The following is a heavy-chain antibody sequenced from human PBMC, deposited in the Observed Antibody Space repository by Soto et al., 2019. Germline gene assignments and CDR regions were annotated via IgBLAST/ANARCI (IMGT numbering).Heavy chain of an antibody. D-gene: IGHD6-6*01. J-gene: IGHJ6*02. V-gene: IGHV5-51*01. CDR3: ARGMGQLVSYYYGMAV. CDR1: GYSFTSYW. CDR2: IYPGDSDT. Sequence: GESLKISCKGSGYSFTSYWIGWVRQMPGKGLEWMGIIYPGDSDTRYSPSFQGQVTISADKSISTAYLQWSSLKASDTAMYYCARGMGQLVSYYYGMAVWGQGTTVTVSS.